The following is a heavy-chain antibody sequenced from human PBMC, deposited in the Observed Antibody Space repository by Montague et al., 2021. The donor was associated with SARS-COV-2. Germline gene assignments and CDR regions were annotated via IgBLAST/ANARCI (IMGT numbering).Heavy chain of an antibody. Sequence: SLRLSCAASGFTFSSYGIHWVRQAPGKGLEWVAVISYDGSNKHYADSVKGRFTISRDNSKNTLYLQMNSLRAEDTAVYYCAKDQGDCSCSRCFRGWTYYYYGMDVWGQGTTVTVSS. CDR3: AKDQGDCSCSRCFRGWTYYYYGMDV. CDR1: GFTFSSYG. D-gene: IGHD2-2*01. V-gene: IGHV3-30*18. J-gene: IGHJ6*02. CDR2: ISYDGSNK.